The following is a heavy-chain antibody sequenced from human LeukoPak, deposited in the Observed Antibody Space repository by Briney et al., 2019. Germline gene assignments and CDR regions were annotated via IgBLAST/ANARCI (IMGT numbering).Heavy chain of an antibody. J-gene: IGHJ4*02. Sequence: GGSLRLSCAASGLGFSSAMNWVRQAPGKGLEWVSAISGSGDRTYYGDSVKGRFTISRDNSKNTLYLQMNSLRAGDTAVYYCATGTGGSYTWGTYYFDYWGQGALVTVSS. D-gene: IGHD1-26*01. V-gene: IGHV3-23*01. CDR1: GLGFSSA. CDR3: ATGTGGSYTWGTYYFDY. CDR2: ISGSGDRT.